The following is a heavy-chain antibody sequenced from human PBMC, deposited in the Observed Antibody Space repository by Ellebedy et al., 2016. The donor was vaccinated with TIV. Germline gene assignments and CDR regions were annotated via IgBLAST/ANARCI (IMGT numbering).Heavy chain of an antibody. Sequence: GESLKISCAASGFTFSTYAMHWVRQAPGTVLAWVAVISYDGSGKNYVDSVKGRFTISSDNSKNTLYLQMNSLRVEDTAMYYCARAPNSAWHNFDSWGQGILVTVSS. D-gene: IGHD6-19*01. CDR2: ISYDGSGK. J-gene: IGHJ4*02. CDR1: GFTFSTYA. CDR3: ARAPNSAWHNFDS. V-gene: IGHV3-30-3*01.